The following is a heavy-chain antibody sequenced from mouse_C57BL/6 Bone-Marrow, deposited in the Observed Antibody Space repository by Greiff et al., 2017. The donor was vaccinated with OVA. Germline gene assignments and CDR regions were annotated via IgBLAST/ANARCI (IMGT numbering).Heavy chain of an antibody. V-gene: IGHV5-6*01. J-gene: IGHJ3*01. CDR1: GFTFSSYG. CDR2: ISSGGSYT. Sequence: EVQVVESGGDLVKPGGSLKLSCAASGFTFSSYGMSWVRQTPDKRLEWVATISSGGSYTYYPDSVKGRFTISRDNAKNTLYLQMSSLKSEDTAMYYCARHRPFAYWGRGTRVTVSA. CDR3: ARHRPFAY.